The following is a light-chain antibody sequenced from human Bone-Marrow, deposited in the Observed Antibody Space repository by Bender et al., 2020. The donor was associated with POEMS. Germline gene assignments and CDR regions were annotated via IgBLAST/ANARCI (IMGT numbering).Light chain of an antibody. CDR2: SSH. CDR1: SSNIGAHA. Sequence: QSVLTQPPSASGTPGQRVTISCSGGSSNIGAHAVNWYQHLPGTAPKLLIYSSHRRPSEVPDRFSGSRSGTSASLAIGGLQSEDEADYYCAVWEDSLNGWVVGGGTKLTVL. CDR3: AVWEDSLNGWV. J-gene: IGLJ3*02. V-gene: IGLV1-44*01.